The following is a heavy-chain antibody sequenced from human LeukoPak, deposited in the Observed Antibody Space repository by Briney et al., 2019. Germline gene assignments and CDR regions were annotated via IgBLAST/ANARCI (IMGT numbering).Heavy chain of an antibody. D-gene: IGHD6-19*01. V-gene: IGHV4-59*08. Sequence: SETLSLTCTVSGGSLSSYYWSWIRQPPGKGLEWIGYIYYSGSTNYNPSLKSRVTISVAKNQFSLKLSSVTAADTAVYYCARWGSSGWYGGFDYWGQGTLVTVSS. CDR2: IYYSGST. CDR3: ARWGSSGWYGGFDY. CDR1: GGSLSSYY. J-gene: IGHJ4*02.